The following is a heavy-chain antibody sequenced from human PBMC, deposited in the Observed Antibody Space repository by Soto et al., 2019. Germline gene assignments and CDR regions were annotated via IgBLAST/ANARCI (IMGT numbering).Heavy chain of an antibody. CDR3: ASNGGYGSGSYGDFGHNCFEP. Sequence: SSETLSLTCAVYGGSFSGYYWSWIRQPPGKGLEWIGEINHSGSTNYNPSLKSRVTISVDTSKNQFSLKLSSVTAADTAVYYCASNGGYGSGSYGDFGHNCFEPWGQGTLVTVAS. D-gene: IGHD3-10*01. CDR1: GGSFSGYY. V-gene: IGHV4-34*01. J-gene: IGHJ5*02. CDR2: INHSGST.